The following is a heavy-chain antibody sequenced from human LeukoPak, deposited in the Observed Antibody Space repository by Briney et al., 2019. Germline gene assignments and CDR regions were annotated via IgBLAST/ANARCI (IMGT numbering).Heavy chain of an antibody. CDR1: GGPFSRNA. Sequence: GASVKVSCKASGGPFSRNAISWVRQAPGKGLEWMGGFDPEDGETIYAQKFQGRVTMTEDTSTDTAYMELSSLRSEDTAVYYCATAGSSRYDAFDIWGQGTLVTVSS. J-gene: IGHJ3*02. CDR2: FDPEDGET. D-gene: IGHD6-6*01. CDR3: ATAGSSRYDAFDI. V-gene: IGHV1-24*01.